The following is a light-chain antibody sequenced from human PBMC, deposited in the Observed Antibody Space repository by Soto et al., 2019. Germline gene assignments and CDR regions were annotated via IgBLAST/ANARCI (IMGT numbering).Light chain of an antibody. Sequence: MTVSTNTVSVFPGGRANLSCRASQRVSRNLAWYQQKPGQAPRLLIYDASTRATGIPDRFSGSGSETEFTLTISSLQSEDYAIYYCQQYNNWPPWTFGQGTKVDIK. CDR3: QQYNNWPPWT. CDR2: DAS. V-gene: IGKV3-15*01. J-gene: IGKJ1*01. CDR1: QRVSRN.